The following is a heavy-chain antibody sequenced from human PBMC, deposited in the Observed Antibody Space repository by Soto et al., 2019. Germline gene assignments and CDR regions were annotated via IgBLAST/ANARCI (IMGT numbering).Heavy chain of an antibody. J-gene: IGHJ6*02. V-gene: IGHV4-4*02. CDR1: GGSISSSNW. D-gene: IGHD3-10*01. Sequence: LSLTCAVSGGSISSSNWWSWVRQPPGKGLEWIGEIYHSGSTNYNPSLKSRVTISVDKSKNQFSLKLSSVTAADTAVYYCASSGSGIYYGMDVWGQGTTVTVSS. CDR3: ASSGSGIYYGMDV. CDR2: IYHSGST.